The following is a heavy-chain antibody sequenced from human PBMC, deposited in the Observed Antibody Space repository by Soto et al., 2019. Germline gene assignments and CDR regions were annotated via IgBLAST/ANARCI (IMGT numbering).Heavy chain of an antibody. CDR3: TTDWGVESRY. Sequence: EVQLVESGGGLVKPGGSLRLSCAASGFTFSNAWMHWVRQGPGKGLEWVGRIKTKTDGGTTDYAAPVKGRFTISRDDSKSTLHLQMNSRKDEDTAAYCCTTDWGVESRYWGQGTLGTVSS. CDR2: IKTKTDGGTT. D-gene: IGHD3-16*01. J-gene: IGHJ4*02. CDR1: GFTFSNAW. V-gene: IGHV3-15*07.